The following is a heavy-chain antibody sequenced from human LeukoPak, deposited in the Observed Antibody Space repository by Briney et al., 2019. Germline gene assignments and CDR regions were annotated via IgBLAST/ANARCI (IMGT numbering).Heavy chain of an antibody. J-gene: IGHJ5*02. V-gene: IGHV4-38-2*02. CDR3: ARASGVLPSFEWANWFDT. Sequence: SETLSLTCTVSGDLIDSDYFWGWIRQPPGKRLEWFGNMYHTGGTYDNPSLKGRVTLSIDTSKNQLFLRLNSATAADTAVYYCARASGVLPSFEWANWFDTWGQGSLVTVSS. CDR2: MYHTGGT. CDR1: GDLIDSDYF. D-gene: IGHD3-9*01.